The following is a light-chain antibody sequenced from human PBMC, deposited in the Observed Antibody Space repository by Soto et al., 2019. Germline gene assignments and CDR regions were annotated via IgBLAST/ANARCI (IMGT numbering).Light chain of an antibody. V-gene: IGLV2-23*01. CDR3: CSYAGSSTPV. CDR1: SSDVGSYNL. CDR2: EGS. Sequence: QSVLTQPASVSGSPGQSITISCTGTSSDVGSYNLVSWYQQHPGKAPKLMIYEGSKRPSGVSNRFSGSKSGNTASLTISRLQAEDEADYYCCSYAGSSTPVFGGGTKLTVL. J-gene: IGLJ2*01.